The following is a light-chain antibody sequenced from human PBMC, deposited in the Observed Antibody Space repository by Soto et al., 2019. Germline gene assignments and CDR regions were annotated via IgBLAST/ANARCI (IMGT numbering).Light chain of an antibody. Sequence: DIGLTQSPSTLSLSPGDRVTLSCRASQSISSYLAWYQEKPGKAPRLLIYAASNRATGIPSRFSGSGSGTVFTPTISMLEPDDFAVYYCQHRGNWLTFGGGTTVEIK. J-gene: IGKJ4*01. CDR3: QHRGNWLT. CDR2: AAS. CDR1: QSISSY. V-gene: IGKV3-11*01.